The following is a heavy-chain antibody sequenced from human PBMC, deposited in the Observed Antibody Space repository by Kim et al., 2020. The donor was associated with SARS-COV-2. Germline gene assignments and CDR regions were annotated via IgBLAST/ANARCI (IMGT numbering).Heavy chain of an antibody. CDR2: IWYDGSNK. J-gene: IGHJ4*02. CDR1: GFTFSSYG. V-gene: IGHV3-33*01. CDR3: ARDHRAARPGGYFDY. Sequence: GGSLRLSCAASGFTFSSYGMHWVRQAPGKGLEWVAVIWYDGSNKYYADSVKGRFTISRDNSKNTLYLQMNSLRAEDTAVYYCARDHRAARPGGYFDYWGQGTLVTVSS. D-gene: IGHD6-6*01.